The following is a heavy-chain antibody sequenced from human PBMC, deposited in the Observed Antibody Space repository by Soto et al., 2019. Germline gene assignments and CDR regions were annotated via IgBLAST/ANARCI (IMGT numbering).Heavy chain of an antibody. CDR2: ITAASDIT. V-gene: IGHV3-48*02. CDR1: GFTFTTYT. Sequence: GGSLRLSCAASGFTFTTYTMNCFRQAPRKGLEWISYITAASDITSYADSVKGRFTISRDNAKNALYLQMNSLRDEDTAVYYCVRDLNWAFDYWSQGTLVTVSS. CDR3: VRDLNWAFDY. J-gene: IGHJ4*02. D-gene: IGHD3-16*01.